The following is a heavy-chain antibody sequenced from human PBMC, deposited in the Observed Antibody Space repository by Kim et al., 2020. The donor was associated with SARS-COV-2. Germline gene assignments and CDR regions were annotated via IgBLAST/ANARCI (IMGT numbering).Heavy chain of an antibody. CDR2: INTNTGNP. CDR1: GYTFTSYA. Sequence: ASVKVSCKASGYTFTSYAMNWVRQAPGQGLEWMGWINTNTGNPTYAQGFTGRFVFSLDTSVSTAYLQISSLKAEDTAVYYCARDHYGSGSEDRERRFDPWGQGTLVTVSS. CDR3: ARDHYGSGSEDRERRFDP. D-gene: IGHD3-10*01. V-gene: IGHV7-4-1*02. J-gene: IGHJ5*02.